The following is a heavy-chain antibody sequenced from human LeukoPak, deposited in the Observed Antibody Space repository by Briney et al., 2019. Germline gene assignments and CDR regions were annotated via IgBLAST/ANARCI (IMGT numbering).Heavy chain of an antibody. D-gene: IGHD4-17*01. J-gene: IGHJ4*02. Sequence: GGSLRLSCAASGFTFSSYWMTWVRQAPGKGLVWVSRINYDGSTTIYADSVKGRFTISRDNAKNTLYLQMNSLRADDTAVYCCARAPNGELDYWGQGTLVTVSS. CDR2: INYDGSTT. V-gene: IGHV3-74*01. CDR1: GFTFSSYW. CDR3: ARAPNGELDY.